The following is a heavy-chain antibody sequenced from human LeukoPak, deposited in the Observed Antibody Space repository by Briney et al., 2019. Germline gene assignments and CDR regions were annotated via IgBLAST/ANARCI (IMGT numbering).Heavy chain of an antibody. CDR3: ATSEVGATPIDY. J-gene: IGHJ4*02. Sequence: ASVKVSCKVSGYTLTELSMHWVRQAPGKGLEWMGGFDPEDGETIYAQKFQGRVTMTEDTSTDTAYMELRSLRSDDTAVYYCATSEVGATPIDYWGQGTLVTVSS. D-gene: IGHD1-26*01. CDR1: GYTLTELS. V-gene: IGHV1-24*01. CDR2: FDPEDGET.